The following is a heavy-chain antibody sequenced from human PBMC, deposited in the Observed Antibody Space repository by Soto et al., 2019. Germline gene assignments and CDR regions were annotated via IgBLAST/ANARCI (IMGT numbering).Heavy chain of an antibody. J-gene: IGHJ4*02. CDR2: ISPKSAGT. D-gene: IGHD6-19*01. V-gene: IGHV1-2*02. Sequence: QVQLVQSGAEVKKPGASVKVSCEASGYSFIDYYIHWVRQAPGQGFEWMGRISPKSAGTDYEKKFEDRVTLTLDPSLNTAYMELSSLKSDDTAVYYCARPPGYISVWYYFDLWRQGTRVTVSS. CDR1: GYSFIDYY. CDR3: ARPPGYISVWYYFDL.